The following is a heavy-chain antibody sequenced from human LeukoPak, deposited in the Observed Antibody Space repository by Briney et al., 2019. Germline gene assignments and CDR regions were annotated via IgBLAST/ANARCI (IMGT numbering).Heavy chain of an antibody. Sequence: ASVKVSCKASGGTFSSYAISWVRQAPGQGLEWMGGIIPIFGTANYAQKFQGRVTITADKSTSTAYMELSSLRSEDTAVYYCARGGYSGHDGLYYYYYYMDLWGKGTTVTVSS. J-gene: IGHJ6*03. CDR3: ARGGYSGHDGLYYYYYYMDL. D-gene: IGHD5-12*01. CDR1: GGTFSSYA. CDR2: IIPIFGTA. V-gene: IGHV1-69*06.